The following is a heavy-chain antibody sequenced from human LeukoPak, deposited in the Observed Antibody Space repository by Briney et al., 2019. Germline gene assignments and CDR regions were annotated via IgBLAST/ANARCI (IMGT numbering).Heavy chain of an antibody. Sequence: PSETLSLTCTVSGGSISSSSYYWGWIRQPPGKGLEWIGSIYYSGSTYYNPSLKSRVTISVDTSKNQFSLKLSSVAAADTAVYYCARLGVGQWLVGNPGVFDLWGRGTLVTVSS. CDR1: GGSISSSSYY. CDR2: IYYSGST. D-gene: IGHD6-19*01. J-gene: IGHJ2*01. CDR3: ARLGVGQWLVGNPGVFDL. V-gene: IGHV4-39*01.